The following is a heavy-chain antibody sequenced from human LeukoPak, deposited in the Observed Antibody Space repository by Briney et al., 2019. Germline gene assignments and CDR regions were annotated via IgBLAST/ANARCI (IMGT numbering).Heavy chain of an antibody. D-gene: IGHD3-10*01. J-gene: IGHJ6*03. Sequence: GGSLRLSCAASGFTFSGSALHWVRQAPGKGLEWVAVISYDGSNKYYADSVKGRFTISRDNSKNTLYLQMNSLRAEDTAVYYCSRDLAMVRGVIVYYYYYMDVWGKGTTVTVSS. CDR2: ISYDGSNK. CDR3: SRDLAMVRGVIVYYYYYMDV. CDR1: GFTFSGSA. V-gene: IGHV3-30*04.